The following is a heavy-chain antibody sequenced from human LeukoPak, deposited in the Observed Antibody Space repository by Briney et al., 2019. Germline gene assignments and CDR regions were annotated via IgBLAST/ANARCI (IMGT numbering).Heavy chain of an antibody. CDR2: IKSKTEGGTK. CDR3: TTLCSGGSCD. J-gene: IGHJ4*02. D-gene: IGHD2-15*01. V-gene: IGHV3-15*01. CDR1: GFTFSNAW. Sequence: PGGSLRLSCSASGFTFSNAWMSWVPQAPGRGLGWVGRIKSKTEGGTKDYAATVNARSTISRDDSKNTLYLQMNSLKTEDTAVYYCTTLCSGGSCDWGQGTLVTVSS.